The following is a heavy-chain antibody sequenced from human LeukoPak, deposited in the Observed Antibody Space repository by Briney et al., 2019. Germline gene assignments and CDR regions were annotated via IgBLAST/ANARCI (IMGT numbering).Heavy chain of an antibody. CDR3: AHRPWVFMSGGDNCYIDN. D-gene: IGHD1-1*01. V-gene: IGHV2-5*02. CDR1: GFSFTTSQVG. J-gene: IGHJ4*03. CDR2: IYWDDDK. Sequence: SGPTLVNPTQTLTLSCSFSGFSFTTSQVGVSWIRQPPGKPLEWLAVIYWDDDKRYRPSPRKRLDITKDTYRNHVVLTMTNMDPADTATYYCAHRPWVFMSGGDNCYIDNWAPGILVTVSS.